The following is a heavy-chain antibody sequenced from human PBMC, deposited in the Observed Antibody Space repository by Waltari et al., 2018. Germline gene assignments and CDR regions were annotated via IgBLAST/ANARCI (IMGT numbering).Heavy chain of an antibody. V-gene: IGHV4-4*02. D-gene: IGHD3-16*02. J-gene: IGHJ4*02. CDR2: IYHSGRT. CDR1: GGSISSSNW. Sequence: QVQLQESGPGLVKPSGTLSLTCAVSGGSISSSNWWSWVRPPPGKGLEWIGEIYHSGRTNYNPSRKSRVTISGDKSKNQFSLKLSSVTAADTAVYYCARVRGDYVWGSYRKDYFDYWGQGTLVTVSS. CDR3: ARVRGDYVWGSYRKDYFDY.